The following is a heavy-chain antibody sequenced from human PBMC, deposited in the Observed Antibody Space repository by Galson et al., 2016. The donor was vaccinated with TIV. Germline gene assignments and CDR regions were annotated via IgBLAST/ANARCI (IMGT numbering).Heavy chain of an antibody. CDR3: ARVVGPHYYHYMDV. D-gene: IGHD2-15*01. CDR1: GFTFNTYW. J-gene: IGHJ6*03. Sequence: SLRLSCAASGFTFNTYWMEWVRQAPGKGLVWVSRINGDGSTTTYADSVKGRFTISRDNAKNTLYVQLNSLRAEDTAVYYFARVVGPHYYHYMDVWGKGTTVTVSS. V-gene: IGHV3-74*01. CDR2: INGDGSTT.